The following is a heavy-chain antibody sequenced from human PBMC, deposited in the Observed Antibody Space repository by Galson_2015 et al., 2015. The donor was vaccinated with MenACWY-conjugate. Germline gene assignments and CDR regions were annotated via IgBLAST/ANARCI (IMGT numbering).Heavy chain of an antibody. J-gene: IGHJ4*02. Sequence: SLRLSCAASGFTFSSYWMHWVRHVPGKGLVWVSRINSDGSTTTYADSVKGRFTISRDNAKNTLYLQMNSLRAEDTAVYYCARGLPAAPDDYFDSWGQGTLVTVSS. CDR3: ARGLPAAPDDYFDS. D-gene: IGHD2-2*01. V-gene: IGHV3-74*01. CDR1: GFTFSSYW. CDR2: INSDGSTT.